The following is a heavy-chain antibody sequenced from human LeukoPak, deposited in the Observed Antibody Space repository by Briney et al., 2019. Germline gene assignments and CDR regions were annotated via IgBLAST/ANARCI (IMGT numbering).Heavy chain of an antibody. D-gene: IGHD2-15*01. CDR3: AKVVAASSGAYYFDY. CDR1: GYTFTSYD. V-gene: IGHV1-8*03. Sequence: ASVKVSCKASGYTFTSYDINWVRQATGQGLEWMGWMNPNSGNTGYAQKFQGRVTIIADESTSTAYMELSSLRSEDTAVYYCAKVVAASSGAYYFDYWGQGTLVTVSS. J-gene: IGHJ4*02. CDR2: MNPNSGNT.